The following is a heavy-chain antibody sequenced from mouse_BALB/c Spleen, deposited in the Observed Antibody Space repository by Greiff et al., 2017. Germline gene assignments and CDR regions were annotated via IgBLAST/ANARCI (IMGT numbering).Heavy chain of an antibody. CDR3: ASRGSSGYYAMDY. CDR1: GFNITDTY. D-gene: IGHD3-1*01. CDR2: IDPANGNT. Sequence: VQLQQSGAELVKPGASVKLSCTASGFNITDTYMHWVKQRPEQGLEWIGRIDPANGNTKYDPKFQGKATITADTSSNTAYLQLSSLTSEDAAVYYCASRGSSGYYAMDYWGQGTSVTVSS. J-gene: IGHJ4*01. V-gene: IGHV14-3*02.